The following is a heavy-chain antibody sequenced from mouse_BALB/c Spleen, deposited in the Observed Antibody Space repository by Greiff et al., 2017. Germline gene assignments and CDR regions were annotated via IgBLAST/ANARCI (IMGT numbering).Heavy chain of an antibody. J-gene: IGHJ1*01. V-gene: IGHV5-9*03. Sequence: EVKLMESGGGLVKPGGSLKLSCAASGFTFSSYTMSWVRQTPGKRLEWVATISSGGGNTYYPDSVKGRFTISRDNAKNNLYLQMSSLRSEDTALYYCARYDYYGSSYEGNFDVWGAGTTVTVSS. D-gene: IGHD1-1*01. CDR1: GFTFSSYT. CDR2: ISSGGGNT. CDR3: ARYDYYGSSYEGNFDV.